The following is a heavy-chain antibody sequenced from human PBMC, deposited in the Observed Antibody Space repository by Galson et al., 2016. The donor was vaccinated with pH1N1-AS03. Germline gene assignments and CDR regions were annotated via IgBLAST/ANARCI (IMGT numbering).Heavy chain of an antibody. V-gene: IGHV3-30-3*01. D-gene: IGHD3-3*01. CDR2: ISYNGNFQ. J-gene: IGHJ4*02. Sequence: SLRLSCAASGIIFSDHAMHWVRQAPGKGLEWLAVISYNGNFQYYGDSVKGRFTISRDNPENTLYLQMSSLRVEDTAVYFCVRGARSGYFPYFDSWGQGTVVTVSS. CDR1: GIIFSDHA. CDR3: VRGARSGYFPYFDS.